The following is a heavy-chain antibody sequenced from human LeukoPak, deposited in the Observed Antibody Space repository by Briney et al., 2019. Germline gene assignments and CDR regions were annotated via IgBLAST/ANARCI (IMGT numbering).Heavy chain of an antibody. J-gene: IGHJ4*02. CDR3: ARIRAQALDY. D-gene: IGHD4-17*01. Sequence: GGSLRLSCAASGFTFSSYSMNWVRQAPGKGLEWVSYISSSSSTIYYADSVKGRFTISRDNAKNSLYLQMNSLRAEDTAVYYCARIRAQALDYWGQGTLVTVSS. CDR1: GFTFSSYS. V-gene: IGHV3-48*04. CDR2: ISSSSSTI.